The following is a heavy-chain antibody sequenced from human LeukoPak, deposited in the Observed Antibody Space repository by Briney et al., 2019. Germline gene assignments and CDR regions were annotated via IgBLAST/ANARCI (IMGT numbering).Heavy chain of an antibody. Sequence: PSETLSLTCTVSGGSISSYYWSWIRQPPGKGLEWIGFIYYSGSTNYNPSLKSRVTISVDTSKNQFFLNLRSVTAADTAVYYCVREVSTTGPFDPWGQGTLVTVSS. CDR3: VREVSTTGPFDP. V-gene: IGHV4-59*01. CDR1: GGSISSYY. J-gene: IGHJ5*02. D-gene: IGHD2/OR15-2a*01. CDR2: IYYSGST.